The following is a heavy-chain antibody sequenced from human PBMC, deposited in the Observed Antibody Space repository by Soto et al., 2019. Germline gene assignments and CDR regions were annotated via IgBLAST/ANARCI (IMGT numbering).Heavy chain of an antibody. Sequence: GESLKISCAASGFTVSSNYMSWVRQAPGKGLEWVSVIYSGGSTYYADSVKGRFTISRDNSKNTLYLQMNSLRAEDTAVYYCARVGVGDYGYYYYYMDVWGKGTTVTVSS. CDR2: IYSGGST. CDR3: ARVGVGDYGYYYYYMDV. V-gene: IGHV3-66*01. D-gene: IGHD4-17*01. CDR1: GFTVSSNY. J-gene: IGHJ6*03.